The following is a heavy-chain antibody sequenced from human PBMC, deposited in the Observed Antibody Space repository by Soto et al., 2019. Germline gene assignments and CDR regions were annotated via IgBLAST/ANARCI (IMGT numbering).Heavy chain of an antibody. D-gene: IGHD3-10*01. J-gene: IGHJ4*02. CDR1: GGSISSDNYC. CDR3: ARSHGSGSYYNDY. CDR2: IYYSGST. V-gene: IGHV4-30-4*01. Sequence: SETLSLTCTVSGGSISSDNYCWSWIRQPPGKGLEWIGYIYYSGSTYYNPSLKSRVTISVDASKNQFSLKLSSVTAADTAVYYCARSHGSGSYYNDYWGQGTLVTVSS.